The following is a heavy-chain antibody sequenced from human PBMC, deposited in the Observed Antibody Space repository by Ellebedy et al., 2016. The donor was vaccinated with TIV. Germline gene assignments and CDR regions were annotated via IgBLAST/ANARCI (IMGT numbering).Heavy chain of an antibody. J-gene: IGHJ6*02. V-gene: IGHV3-74*01. Sequence: GGSLRLSCAASGFTFSSYCLHLVRQAPGKGLVWVSRINSDGTSTSYADSVKGRFTISRDNSKNSLYLQMNSLRTEDTALYYCAKEMGWESDYGMDVWGQGTTVTVSS. D-gene: IGHD1-26*01. CDR3: AKEMGWESDYGMDV. CDR2: INSDGTST. CDR1: GFTFSSYC.